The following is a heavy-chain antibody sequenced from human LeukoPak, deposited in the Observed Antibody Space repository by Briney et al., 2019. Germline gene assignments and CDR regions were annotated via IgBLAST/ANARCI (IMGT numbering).Heavy chain of an antibody. J-gene: IGHJ4*02. Sequence: PSETLSLTCTVSGVSISSGSYYGNWIRQPAGKGLEWIGRVHTSGSTNYNPSLKSRVTVSVDKSKNQFSLKLSSVTAADTAVYYCARHRGYYDSRGDGYYFDYWGQGTLVTVSS. CDR3: ARHRGYYDSRGDGYYFDY. V-gene: IGHV4-61*02. D-gene: IGHD3-22*01. CDR2: VHTSGST. CDR1: GVSISSGSYY.